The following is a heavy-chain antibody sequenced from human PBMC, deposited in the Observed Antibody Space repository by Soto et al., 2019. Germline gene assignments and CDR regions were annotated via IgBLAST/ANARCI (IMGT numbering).Heavy chain of an antibody. V-gene: IGHV3-21*01. D-gene: IGHD3-10*01. CDR2: ISSSSSYI. CDR3: ARDGGFGELFPFDY. Sequence: EVQLVESGGGLAKPGGSLRPSWAPSGSTFSGYSLNGVRQAPGKGLEWVSSISSSSSYIYYADSVKGRFTISRDNAKNSLYLQMNSLRAEDTAVYYCARDGGFGELFPFDYWGQGTLVTVSS. CDR1: GSTFSGYS. J-gene: IGHJ4*02.